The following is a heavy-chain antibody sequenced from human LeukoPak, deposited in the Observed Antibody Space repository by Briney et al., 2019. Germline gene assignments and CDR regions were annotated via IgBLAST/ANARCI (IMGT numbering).Heavy chain of an antibody. D-gene: IGHD6-13*01. J-gene: IGHJ4*02. CDR1: GGSISSYY. CDR3: ARVSAAAGPFDY. Sequence: NPSETLSLTCTVSGGSISSYYWSWIRQPPGKGLEWIGYIYYSGSTNYNPSLKSRVTISVDTSKNQFSLKLSSVTAADTAVYYCARVSAAAGPFDYWGQGTLVTVSS. V-gene: IGHV4-59*01. CDR2: IYYSGST.